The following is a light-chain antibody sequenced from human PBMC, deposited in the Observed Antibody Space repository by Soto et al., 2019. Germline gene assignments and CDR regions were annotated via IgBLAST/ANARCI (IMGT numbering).Light chain of an antibody. Sequence: GTLSLYKEERATLSCRASQSVSISYLAWYQQTPGQPPRLLFFGASIRATGLPDRFSGGGSGTDFTLTIIILGPEDFAVYYCQQYGISPGPFCHVTNVAIK. J-gene: IGKJ3*01. CDR2: GAS. CDR1: QSVSISY. V-gene: IGKV3-20*01. CDR3: QQYGISPGP.